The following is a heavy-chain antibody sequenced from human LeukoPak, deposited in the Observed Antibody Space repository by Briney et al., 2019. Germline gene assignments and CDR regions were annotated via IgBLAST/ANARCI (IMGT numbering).Heavy chain of an antibody. CDR3: AREGGTGYYFDY. V-gene: IGHV1-2*02. J-gene: IGHJ4*02. CDR1: GGTFSSYA. D-gene: IGHD7-27*01. Sequence: ASVKVSCKASGGTFSSYAISWVRQAPGQGLEWMGWINPNSGGTNYAQKFQGRVTMTRDTSISTAYMELSRLRSDDTAVYYCAREGGTGYYFDYWGQGTLVTVSS. CDR2: INPNSGGT.